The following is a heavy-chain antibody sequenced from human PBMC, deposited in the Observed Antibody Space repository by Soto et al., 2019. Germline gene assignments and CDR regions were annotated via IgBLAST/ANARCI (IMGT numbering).Heavy chain of an antibody. Sequence: GESLKISCKGSGYRFSSYCIGWMRQMPGKGLEWMGIIYAGDSDTRYSPSFQGQVTISADKSFSTAYLQWGSLKASDTAMYYCARQEYSSWSPAFDFWGQGTMVTVSS. CDR2: IYAGDSDT. V-gene: IGHV5-51*01. J-gene: IGHJ3*01. CDR1: GYRFSSYC. D-gene: IGHD6-6*01. CDR3: ARQEYSSWSPAFDF.